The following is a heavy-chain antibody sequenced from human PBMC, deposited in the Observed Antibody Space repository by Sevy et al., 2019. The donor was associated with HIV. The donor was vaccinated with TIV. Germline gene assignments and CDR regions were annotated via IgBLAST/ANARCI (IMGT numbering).Heavy chain of an antibody. Sequence: ASVKVSCKSTGYIFSDYNMHWVRQAPGHRLEWMALIIPKSGDTIYAQRFRGRVSMTRDTSMSTGYMELSGLTSDDTAVYYCVRVSITAPKTLLSFDIWGQGTMVTVSS. CDR1: GYIFSDYN. V-gene: IGHV1-2*06. CDR3: VRVSITAPKTLLSFDI. CDR2: IIPKSGDT. D-gene: IGHD6-13*01. J-gene: IGHJ3*02.